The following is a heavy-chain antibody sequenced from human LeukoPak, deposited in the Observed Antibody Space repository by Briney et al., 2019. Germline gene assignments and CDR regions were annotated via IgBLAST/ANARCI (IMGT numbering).Heavy chain of an antibody. J-gene: IGHJ4*02. CDR3: ARDYGGRGVTNFDY. V-gene: IGHV1-18*01. Sequence: ASVKVSCKASGYIFTNYAMNWVRQAPGQGLEWMGWISAYNGNTNYAQKLQGRVTMTTDTSTSTAYMELRSLRSDDTAVYYCARDYGGRGVTNFDYWGQGTLVTVSS. D-gene: IGHD3-10*01. CDR1: GYIFTNYA. CDR2: ISAYNGNT.